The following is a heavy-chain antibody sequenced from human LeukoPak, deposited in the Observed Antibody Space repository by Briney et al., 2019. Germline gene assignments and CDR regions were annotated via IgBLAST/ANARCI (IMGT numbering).Heavy chain of an antibody. CDR3: ARGDLAAAGTFYYYMDV. Sequence: GGSLRLSCAASGFTFSDYYMSWIRQAPGEGLEWVSYISSSGSIIYYADSVKGRFTISRDNAKNSLYLQMNSLRAEDTAVYYCARGDLAAAGTFYYYMDVWGKGTTVTVSS. D-gene: IGHD6-13*01. CDR1: GFTFSDYY. CDR2: ISSSGSII. V-gene: IGHV3-11*04. J-gene: IGHJ6*03.